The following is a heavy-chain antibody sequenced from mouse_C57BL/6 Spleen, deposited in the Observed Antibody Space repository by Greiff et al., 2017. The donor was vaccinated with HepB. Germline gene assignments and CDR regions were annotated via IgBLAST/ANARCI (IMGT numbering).Heavy chain of an antibody. V-gene: IGHV2-2*01. CDR3: ARKTSTGNWFAY. CDR2: IWSGGST. CDR1: GFSLTSYG. Sequence: VQLVESGPGLVQPSQSLSITCTVSGFSLTSYGVHWVRQSPGKGLEWLGVIWSGGSTDYNAAFISRLSISKDNSKSQVFFKMNRLQADDTAIYYCARKTSTGNWFAYWGQGTLVTVSA. J-gene: IGHJ3*01.